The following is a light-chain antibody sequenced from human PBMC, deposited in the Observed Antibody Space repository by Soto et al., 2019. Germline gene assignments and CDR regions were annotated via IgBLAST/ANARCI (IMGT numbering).Light chain of an antibody. Sequence: VLTQSPGTLSLSPGERATLSCRASQSVTSSYLAWYLQKPGQAPRLLIYGASSRATGIPDRFSGSGSGTDFTLTISRLEPEDFAVYYCQQYGSSPTFGQGTKLEIK. CDR1: QSVTSSY. J-gene: IGKJ2*01. V-gene: IGKV3-20*01. CDR2: GAS. CDR3: QQYGSSPT.